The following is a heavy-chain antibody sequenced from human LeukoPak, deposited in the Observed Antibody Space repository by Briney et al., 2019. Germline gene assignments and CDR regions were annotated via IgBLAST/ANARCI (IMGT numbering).Heavy chain of an antibody. Sequence: PGGSLRLSCAPSQFTFTTYAMSWVCQAPGRGLEWVSSIGDSGVPTYYADSVKGRFTISRDNSQNTLYLQMNSLGADDTAVYYCAKVATWTYFDSWGQGTLVTVSS. D-gene: IGHD3/OR15-3a*01. CDR3: AKVATWTYFDS. CDR2: IGDSGVPT. J-gene: IGHJ4*02. CDR1: QFTFTTYA. V-gene: IGHV3-23*01.